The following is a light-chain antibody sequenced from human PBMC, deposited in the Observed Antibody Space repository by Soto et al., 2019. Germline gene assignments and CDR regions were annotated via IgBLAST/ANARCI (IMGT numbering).Light chain of an antibody. V-gene: IGLV4-69*01. CDR3: QTWGTGIRV. J-gene: IGLJ2*01. CDR1: SGHSSNA. CDR2: LNSDGSH. Sequence: QPVLTQSPSASASLGASVKLTCTLSSGHSSNAIAWHQQQPEKGPRYLMKLNSDGSHSKGDGIPDRFSGSSSGTERYLTISGLQSEDEADYYCQTWGTGIRVFGGGTKLTVL.